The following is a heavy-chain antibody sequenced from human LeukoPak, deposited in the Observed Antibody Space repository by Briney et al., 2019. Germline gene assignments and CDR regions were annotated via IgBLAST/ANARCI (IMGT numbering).Heavy chain of an antibody. CDR2: IIPIFGTA. J-gene: IGHJ3*02. V-gene: IGHV1-69*05. Sequence: GASVKVSCKASGYTFTSYGISWVRQAPGQGLEWMGRIIPIFGTANYAQKFQGRVTITTDESTSTAYMELSSLRSEDTAVYYCARDWYYDSSGYLDAFDIWGQGTMVTVSS. CDR1: GYTFTSYG. CDR3: ARDWYYDSSGYLDAFDI. D-gene: IGHD3-22*01.